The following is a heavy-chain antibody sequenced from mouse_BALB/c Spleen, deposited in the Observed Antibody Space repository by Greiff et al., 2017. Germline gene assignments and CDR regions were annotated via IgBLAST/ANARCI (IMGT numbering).Heavy chain of an antibody. V-gene: IGHV1-54*01. CDR1: GYAFTNYL. J-gene: IGHJ3*01. CDR2: INPGSGGT. CDR3: ARARYYGSSLAWFAY. D-gene: IGHD1-1*01. Sequence: QVQLQQSGAELVRPGTSVKVSCKASGYAFTNYLIEWVKQRPGQGLEWIGVINPGSGGTNYNEKFKGKATLTADNSSSTAYMQLSSLTSDDSAVYFCARARYYGSSLAWFAYWGQGTLVTVSA.